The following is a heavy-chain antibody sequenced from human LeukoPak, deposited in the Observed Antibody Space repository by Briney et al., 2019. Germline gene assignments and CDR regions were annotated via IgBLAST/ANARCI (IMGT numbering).Heavy chain of an antibody. CDR1: GDSVSSGTYY. CDR2: ISYSGST. Sequence: SETLSLTCTVSGDSVSSGTYYWSWVRQPPGKGLEWIGFISYSGSTNYNPSLKSRITISVDMSKNQFSLKVRSVTAADTAVYYCARGPYVWGQGTMVTVPS. J-gene: IGHJ3*01. V-gene: IGHV4-61*01. CDR3: ARGPYV.